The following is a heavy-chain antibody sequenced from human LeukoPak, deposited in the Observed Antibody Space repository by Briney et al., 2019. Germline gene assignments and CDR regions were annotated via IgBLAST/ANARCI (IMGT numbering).Heavy chain of an antibody. Sequence: SETLSLTCTVSGGSISSYYWSWIRQPPGKGLEWIGYIYYSGSTNYNPSLKSRVTISVDTSKNQFSLKLSSVTAADTAVYYCAVYGDYPYYFDYWGQGTLVTVSS. D-gene: IGHD4-17*01. J-gene: IGHJ4*02. CDR2: IYYSGST. V-gene: IGHV4-59*01. CDR1: GGSISSYY. CDR3: AVYGDYPYYFDY.